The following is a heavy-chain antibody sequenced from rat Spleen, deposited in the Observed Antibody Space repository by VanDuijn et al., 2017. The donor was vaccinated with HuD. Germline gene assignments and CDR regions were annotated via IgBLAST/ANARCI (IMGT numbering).Heavy chain of an antibody. CDR3: TSHTTGPRD. V-gene: IGHV2-1*01. D-gene: IGHD1-7*01. Sequence: QVQLKESGPGLVQPSQTLSLTCTVSGFSLTSNSVHWVRQPPGKGLEWMGGIWGDGSTDYNSALKSRLSISRDTSKSQVFLTMNSLQTDDTAIYFCTSHTTGPRDWGQGVMVTVSS. J-gene: IGHJ2*01. CDR2: IWGDGST. CDR1: GFSLTSNS.